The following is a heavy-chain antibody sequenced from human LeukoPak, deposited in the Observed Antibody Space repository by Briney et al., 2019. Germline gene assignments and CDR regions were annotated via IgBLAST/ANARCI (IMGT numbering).Heavy chain of an antibody. J-gene: IGHJ5*02. V-gene: IGHV1-2*06. CDR1: GYTFTGYY. Sequence: GASVKVSCKASGYTFTGYYMHWVRQAPGQGLEWMGRINPNSGGTNYAQKFQGRVTMTRDTSVSTAYMELSRLRSDDTAVYYWARVDGDYDFWSGYYQRDYNWFDPWGQGTLVTVSS. CDR2: INPNSGGT. CDR3: ARVDGDYDFWSGYYQRDYNWFDP. D-gene: IGHD3-3*01.